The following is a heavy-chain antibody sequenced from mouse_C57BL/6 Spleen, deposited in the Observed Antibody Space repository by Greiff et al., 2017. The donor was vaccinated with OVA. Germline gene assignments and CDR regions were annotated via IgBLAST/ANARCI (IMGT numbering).Heavy chain of an antibody. CDR1: GYTFTSYW. J-gene: IGHJ2*01. Sequence: QVQLKESGAELAKPGASVKLSCKASGYTFTSYWMHWVKQRPGQGLEWIGYINPSSGYTKYNQKFKDKAALTADKSSSTAYMQLSSLTYEDSAVYYCARSTPSLITTVDYFDYWGQGTTLTVSS. D-gene: IGHD1-1*01. CDR2: INPSSGYT. V-gene: IGHV1-7*01. CDR3: ARSTPSLITTVDYFDY.